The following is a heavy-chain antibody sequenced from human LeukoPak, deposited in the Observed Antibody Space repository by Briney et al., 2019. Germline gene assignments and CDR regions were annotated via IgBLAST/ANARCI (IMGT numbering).Heavy chain of an antibody. CDR3: ARGAWATRLQS. Sequence: SETLSLTCAVYGESLNYYYWSWIRHSPGKGLEWIGEISDGKTTNYNPSLESRVTISAVTSSNQFTLNLKSVTAADTAVYYCARGAWATRLQSWAQGTLVIVSS. CDR1: GESLNYYY. CDR2: ISDGKTT. D-gene: IGHD1-1*01. J-gene: IGHJ4*02. V-gene: IGHV4-34*01.